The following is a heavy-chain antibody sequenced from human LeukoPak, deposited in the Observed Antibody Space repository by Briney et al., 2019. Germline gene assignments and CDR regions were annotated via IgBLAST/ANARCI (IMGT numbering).Heavy chain of an antibody. J-gene: IGHJ4*02. D-gene: IGHD2-21*01. V-gene: IGHV4-34*01. CDR1: GFTFSSYA. Sequence: GSLRLSCAASGFTFSSYAMHWVRQAPGKGLEWIGEINHSGSTNYNPSLKSRVTISVDTSKNQFSLKLSSVTAADTAVYYCARRIPSDYWGQGTLVTVSS. CDR3: ARRIPSDY. CDR2: INHSGST.